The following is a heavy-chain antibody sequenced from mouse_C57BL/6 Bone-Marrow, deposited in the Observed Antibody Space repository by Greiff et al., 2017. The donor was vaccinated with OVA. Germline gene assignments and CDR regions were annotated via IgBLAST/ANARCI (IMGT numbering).Heavy chain of an antibody. J-gene: IGHJ2*01. CDR1: GFTFTDYY. D-gene: IGHD1-1*01. CDR2: ISNKANGYTT. V-gene: IGHV7-3*01. Sequence: EVKLVESGGGLVQPGGSLSLSCAASGFTFTDYYMSWVRQPPGKALEWLGFISNKANGYTTEYSVSVKGRFTISRDNSQSIHYRQMNALRAEDSATYCCARYRPYGSRSDYWGQGTTLTVSS. CDR3: ARYRPYGSRSDY.